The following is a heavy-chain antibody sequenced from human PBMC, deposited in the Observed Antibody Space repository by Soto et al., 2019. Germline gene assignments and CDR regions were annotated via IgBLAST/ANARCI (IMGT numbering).Heavy chain of an antibody. V-gene: IGHV3-72*01. CDR1: GFTFSDHY. D-gene: IGHD6-6*01. Sequence: GGSLRLSCVASGFTFSDHYMDWVRQAPGKGLEWVGRTRNKAKSYTTEYAASVKGRITIPRDDSKNSLYLKMNSLKTEDTAVYYCARVSQRGDSSSVSYAFDIWGQGTMVTVSS. CDR2: TRNKAKSYTT. J-gene: IGHJ3*02. CDR3: ARVSQRGDSSSVSYAFDI.